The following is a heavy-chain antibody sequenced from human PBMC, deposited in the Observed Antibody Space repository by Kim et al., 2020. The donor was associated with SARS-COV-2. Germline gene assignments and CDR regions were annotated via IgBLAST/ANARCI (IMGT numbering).Heavy chain of an antibody. J-gene: IGHJ5*02. CDR3: ARLEYSSSSVSFDP. V-gene: IGHV4-39*01. D-gene: IGHD6-6*01. Sequence: NPSLKRRVTISVDTSKNQFSLKLSSVTAADTAVYYCARLEYSSSSVSFDPWGQGTLVTVSS.